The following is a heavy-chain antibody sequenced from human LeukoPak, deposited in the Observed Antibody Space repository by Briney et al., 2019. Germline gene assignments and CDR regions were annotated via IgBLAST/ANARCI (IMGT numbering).Heavy chain of an antibody. Sequence: ASVKVSCKASGGTFSSYAISWVRQAPGQRLEWMGWINAGNGNSKYSQKFQGRVTITRDTSASTAYMELSSLRSEDTAVYYCARASVEYYDFWSGYYSFDYWGQGTLVTVSS. CDR1: GGTFSSYA. D-gene: IGHD3-3*01. CDR2: INAGNGNS. CDR3: ARASVEYYDFWSGYYSFDY. J-gene: IGHJ4*02. V-gene: IGHV1-3*01.